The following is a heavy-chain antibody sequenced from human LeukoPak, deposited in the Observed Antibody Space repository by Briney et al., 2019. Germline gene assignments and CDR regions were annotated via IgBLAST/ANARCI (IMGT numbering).Heavy chain of an antibody. CDR1: GGSISSGGYY. CDR3: ASGYCSGGSCYRWIDY. CDR2: IYYSGST. J-gene: IGHJ4*02. D-gene: IGHD2-15*01. V-gene: IGHV4-31*03. Sequence: SQTLSLTCTVSGGSISSGGYYWGWIRQHPGKGLEWIGYIYYSGSTYYNPSLKSRVTISVDTSKNQFSLKLSSVTAADTAVYYCASGYCSGGSCYRWIDYWGQGTLVTVSS.